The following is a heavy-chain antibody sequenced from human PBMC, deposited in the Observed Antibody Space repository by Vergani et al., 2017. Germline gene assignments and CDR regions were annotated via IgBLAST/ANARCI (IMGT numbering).Heavy chain of an antibody. V-gene: IGHV4-34*01. D-gene: IGHD6-13*01. Sequence: QVQLQQWGAGLLKPLETLSLTCAVYGGSFSGYYWSWIRQPPGKGLEWIGEINHSGSTNYNPSLKSRVTISVDTSKNQFSLKLSSVTAADTAVYYCASSMGGSSSWYYDYWGQGTLVTVSS. CDR2: INHSGST. CDR1: GGSFSGYY. CDR3: ASSMGGSSSWYYDY. J-gene: IGHJ4*02.